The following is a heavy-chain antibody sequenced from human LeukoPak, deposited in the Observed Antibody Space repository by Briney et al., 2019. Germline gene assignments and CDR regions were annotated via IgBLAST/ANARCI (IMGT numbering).Heavy chain of an antibody. CDR3: AKSYYYDSSGYLIEY. CDR2: ISGSGGST. J-gene: IGHJ4*02. V-gene: IGHV3-23*01. Sequence: PGGSLRLSCAASGFTFSTYWMHWVRQAPGKGLEWVSVISGSGGSTYYADSVKGRFTISRDNSKNTLYLQMNSLRAEDTAVYYCAKSYYYDSSGYLIEYWGQGTLVTVSS. D-gene: IGHD3-22*01. CDR1: GFTFSTYW.